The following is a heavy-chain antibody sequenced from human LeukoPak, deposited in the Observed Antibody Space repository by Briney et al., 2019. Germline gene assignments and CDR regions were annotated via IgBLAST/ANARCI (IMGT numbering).Heavy chain of an antibody. V-gene: IGHV1-69*06. CDR1: GGTFSSYA. Sequence: SVKVSCKASGGTFSSYAISWVRQAPGQGLEWMGGITPIFGTANYAQKFQGRVTITADKSTSTAYMELSSLRSEDTAVYYCAREGWFGELFPPTLDYWGQGTLVTVSS. CDR3: AREGWFGELFPPTLDY. CDR2: ITPIFGTA. D-gene: IGHD3-10*01. J-gene: IGHJ4*02.